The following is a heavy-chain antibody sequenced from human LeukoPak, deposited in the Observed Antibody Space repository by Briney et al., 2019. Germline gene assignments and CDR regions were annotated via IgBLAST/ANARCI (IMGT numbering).Heavy chain of an antibody. CDR2: ISSSGSTI. Sequence: PGGSLRLSCAASGFTFSDYYMSWIRQAPGKGLEWVSYISSSGSTIYYADSVKGRFTISRDNAKNSLYLQMNSLRAEDTAVYYCATRRGWNYDRYYYYYMDVWGKGTTVTVPS. CDR3: ATRRGWNYDRYYYYYMDV. J-gene: IGHJ6*03. V-gene: IGHV3-11*01. CDR1: GFTFSDYY. D-gene: IGHD1-7*01.